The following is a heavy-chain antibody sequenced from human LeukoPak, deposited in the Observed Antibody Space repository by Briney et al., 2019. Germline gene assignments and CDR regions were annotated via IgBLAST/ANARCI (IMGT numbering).Heavy chain of an antibody. CDR3: ARAFGYDAFDI. CDR2: IYSGGST. J-gene: IGHJ3*02. CDR1: GLTVSSNY. V-gene: IGHV3-53*01. D-gene: IGHD3-22*01. Sequence: GGSLRLSCAAPGLTVSSNYMSWVRQAPGKGLEWVSVIYSGGSTYYADSVKGRFTISRDNSKNTLYLRMNSLRAEDTAVYYCARAFGYDAFDIWGQGTMVTVSS.